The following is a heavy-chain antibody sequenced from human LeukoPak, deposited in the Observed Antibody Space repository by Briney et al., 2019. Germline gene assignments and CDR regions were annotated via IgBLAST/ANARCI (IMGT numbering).Heavy chain of an antibody. V-gene: IGHV1-18*01. J-gene: IGHJ4*02. Sequence: VASVKVSCKTSGYTFSHYGISWVRQAPGQELEWMGWISADTGNTNFAQKFQDRVTMTSDTSTSTYYMELRSLRSDDTAVYYCARDSRETGTTTDFDYWGQGTLVSVSS. CDR3: ARDSRETGTTTDFDY. D-gene: IGHD1-7*01. CDR2: ISADTGNT. CDR1: GYTFSHYG.